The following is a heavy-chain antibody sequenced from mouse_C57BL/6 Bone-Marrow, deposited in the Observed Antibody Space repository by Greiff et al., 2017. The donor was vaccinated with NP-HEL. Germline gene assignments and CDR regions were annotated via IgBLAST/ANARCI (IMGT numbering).Heavy chain of an antibody. CDR2: ITYDGSY. Sequence: EVQLQESGPGLVKPSPSLSLSCSVSGYSITSGYYWNLIRQFPGNKLECSVYITYDGSYNYNPSPKNRISFTRDKSKNQFFLKLNTVTTEDTATYYGAREEDDYDVYAMDYWGQGTSVTVSS. D-gene: IGHD2-4*01. J-gene: IGHJ4*01. V-gene: IGHV3-6*01. CDR3: AREEDDYDVYAMDY. CDR1: GYSITSGYY.